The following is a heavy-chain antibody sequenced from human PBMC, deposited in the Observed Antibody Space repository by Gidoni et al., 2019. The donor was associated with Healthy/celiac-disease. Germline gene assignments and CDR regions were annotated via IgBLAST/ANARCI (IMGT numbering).Heavy chain of an antibody. CDR2: ISSSSSYI. J-gene: IGHJ4*02. D-gene: IGHD2-21*02. V-gene: IGHV3-21*01. CDR1: GFTFSRSR. CDR3: ARGYIVVVTELPYYFDY. Sequence: EVPLVESGGGLVKPGGSLRLSCASSGFTFSRSRMNWVRQAPGKGLEWVSSISSSSSYIYNADSVKGRFTISRDNAKNSLYLQMNSLRAEDTAVYYCARGYIVVVTELPYYFDYWGQGTLVTVSS.